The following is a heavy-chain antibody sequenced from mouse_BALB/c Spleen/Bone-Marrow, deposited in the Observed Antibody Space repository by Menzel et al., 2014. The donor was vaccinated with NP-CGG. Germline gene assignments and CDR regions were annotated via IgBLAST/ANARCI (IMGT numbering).Heavy chain of an antibody. CDR1: GFTFSDYY. J-gene: IGHJ4*01. V-gene: IGHV5-4*02. Sequence: EVKLVESGGGLVKPGGSLKLSCAASGFTFSDYYMYWVRQTPEKRLEWVATISDGGSYTYYPDSVKGRFTISRDNAKNNRYLQMSSLKSEDTAMYYCVRGLYGSSYTYAMDYWGQGTSVTVSS. D-gene: IGHD1-1*01. CDR2: ISDGGSYT. CDR3: VRGLYGSSYTYAMDY.